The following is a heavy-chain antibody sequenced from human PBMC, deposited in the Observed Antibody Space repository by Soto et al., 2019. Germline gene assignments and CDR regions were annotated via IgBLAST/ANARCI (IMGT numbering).Heavy chain of an antibody. CDR1: GGSFSGYY. CDR2: INHSGST. J-gene: IGHJ6*02. D-gene: IGHD3-10*01. Sequence: LSLTCAVYGGSFSGYYWSWIRQPPGKGLEWIGEINHSGSTNYNPSLKSRVTISVDTSKNQFSLKLSSVTAADTAVYYCARVTLTMVRGVVTNYYYYGMDVWGQGTTVTVSS. V-gene: IGHV4-34*01. CDR3: ARVTLTMVRGVVTNYYYYGMDV.